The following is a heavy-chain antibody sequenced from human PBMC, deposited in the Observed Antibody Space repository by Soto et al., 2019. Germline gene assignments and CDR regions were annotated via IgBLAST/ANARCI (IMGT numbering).Heavy chain of an antibody. CDR1: GGSISSGGYY. D-gene: IGHD6-19*01. J-gene: IGHJ4*02. Sequence: PSETLSLTCTVSGGSISSGGYYWSWIRQHPGKGLEWIGYIYYSGSTYYNPSLKSRVTISVDTSKNQFSLKLSSVTAADTAVYYCAREGGTVAGSFDYWGQGTLVTVSS. V-gene: IGHV4-31*03. CDR3: AREGGTVAGSFDY. CDR2: IYYSGST.